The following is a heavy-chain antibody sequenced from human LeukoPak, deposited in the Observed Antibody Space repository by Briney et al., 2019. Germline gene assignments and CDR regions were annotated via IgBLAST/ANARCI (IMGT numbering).Heavy chain of an antibody. J-gene: IGHJ5*02. Sequence: GGSLRLSCAASGFTFSSYAMSWVRQAPGKGLEWVSAISGSGGKKYNADSVKGRFTISRDNSKNTLNLQMNSLRVAGTAVYYCARGIFGVVTRGWFDPWGQGTLVTVSS. CDR2: ISGSGGKK. CDR1: GFTFSSYA. D-gene: IGHD3-3*01. V-gene: IGHV3-23*01. CDR3: ARGIFGVVTRGWFDP.